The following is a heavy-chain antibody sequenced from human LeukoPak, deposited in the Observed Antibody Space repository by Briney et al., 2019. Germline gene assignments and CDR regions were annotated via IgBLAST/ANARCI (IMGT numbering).Heavy chain of an antibody. CDR3: ARDISRGPKGGFDY. CDR2: ISSSSSYI. D-gene: IGHD6-19*01. V-gene: IGHV3-21*01. CDR1: GFTFSSYS. J-gene: IGHJ4*02. Sequence: GGSLRLSCAASGFTFSSYSMNWVRQAPGKGLEWVSSISSSSSYIYYADSVKGRFTISRDNAKNSLYLQMNSLRAEDTAVYYCARDISRGPKGGFDYWGQGTLVTVSS.